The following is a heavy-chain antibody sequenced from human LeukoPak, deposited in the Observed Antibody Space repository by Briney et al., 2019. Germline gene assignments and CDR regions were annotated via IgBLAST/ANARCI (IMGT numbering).Heavy chain of an antibody. CDR2: IIPILGIA. CDR1: GGTFGSYT. CDR3: ARPAENKNTYYYDSSGYYSGGYYYYGMDV. V-gene: IGHV1-69*02. J-gene: IGHJ6*02. Sequence: SVKVSCKASGGTFGSYTISWVRQAPGQGLEWMGRIIPILGIANYAQKFQGRVTITADKSTSTAYMELSSLRSEDTAVYYCARPAENKNTYYYDSSGYYSGGYYYYGMDVWGQGTTVTVSS. D-gene: IGHD3-22*01.